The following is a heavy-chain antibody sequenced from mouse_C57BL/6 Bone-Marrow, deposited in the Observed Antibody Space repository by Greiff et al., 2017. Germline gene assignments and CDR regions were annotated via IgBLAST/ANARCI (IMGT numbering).Heavy chain of an antibody. V-gene: IGHV1-55*01. CDR2: IYPGSGST. CDR3: ARGYNWWGASMDY. CDR1: GYTFTSYW. Sequence: QVQLQQPGAELVKPGASVKMSCKASGYTFTSYWITWVKQRPGQGLEWIGDIYPGSGSTNYNEKFKSKATLTVDTSSSTAYMQLSSLTSEDSAGYYCARGYNWWGASMDYWGQGTSVTVSS. J-gene: IGHJ4*01. D-gene: IGHD1-3*01.